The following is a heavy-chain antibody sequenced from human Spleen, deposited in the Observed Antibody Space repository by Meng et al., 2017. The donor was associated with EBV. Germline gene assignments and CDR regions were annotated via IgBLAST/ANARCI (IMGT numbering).Heavy chain of an antibody. CDR2: INTGNGNT. J-gene: IGHJ5*02. CDR3: VTVCDSGVGWFDP. V-gene: IGHV1-3*04. D-gene: IGHD1-26*01. Sequence: VQLVQSGSEVKEPGASLKVSCKASGYTFTNHAIHWVRQAPGQRLEWMGWINTGNGNTKTSQNFQGRVTITRDTSATTAYMELSSLRSEDTAVYYCVTVCDSGVGWFDPWGQGTLVTVSS. CDR1: GYTFTNHA.